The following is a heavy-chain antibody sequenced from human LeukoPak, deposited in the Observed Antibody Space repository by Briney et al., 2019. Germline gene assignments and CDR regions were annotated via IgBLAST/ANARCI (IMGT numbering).Heavy chain of an antibody. CDR1: GFTFSDHY. V-gene: IGHV3-72*01. Sequence: GGSLRLSCAASGFTFSDHYMDWVRQAPGKGVEWVGRIRNKANSYTTEYAASVKGRFTISRDDSKNSLYLQMNSLKTEDTAVYYCARGEMGTSKEGYFDNWGQGTLVTVSS. CDR2: IRNKANSYTT. D-gene: IGHD5-24*01. J-gene: IGHJ4*02. CDR3: ARGEMGTSKEGYFDN.